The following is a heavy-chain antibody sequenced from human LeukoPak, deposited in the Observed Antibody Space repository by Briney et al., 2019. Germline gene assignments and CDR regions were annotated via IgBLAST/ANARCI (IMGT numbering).Heavy chain of an antibody. V-gene: IGHV4-59*08. D-gene: IGHD4-17*01. J-gene: IGHJ4*02. CDR2: IYYSGST. CDR3: ASPIVYYGDYLPGSGPAAY. CDR1: GGSISSYY. Sequence: PSETLSLTCTVSGGSISSYYWSWIRQPPGKGLEWIGYIYYSGSTNYNPSLKSRVTISVDTSKNQFSLKLSSVTAADTAVYYCASPIVYYGDYLPGSGPAAYWGQGTLVTVSS.